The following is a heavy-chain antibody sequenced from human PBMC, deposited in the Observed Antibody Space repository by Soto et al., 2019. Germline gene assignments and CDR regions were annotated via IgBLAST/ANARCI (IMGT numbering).Heavy chain of an antibody. CDR2: INAGNGNT. J-gene: IGHJ6*02. CDR3: AIAYYDSSGYYSYYYYYGMDV. Sequence: ASVKVSCKASGYTFTSYAMHWVRQAPGQRLEWMGWINAGNGNTKYSQKFQGRVTITRDTSASTAYMELSSLRSDDTAVYYCAIAYYDSSGYYSYYYYYGMDVWGQGTTVTVSS. V-gene: IGHV1-3*01. CDR1: GYTFTSYA. D-gene: IGHD3-22*01.